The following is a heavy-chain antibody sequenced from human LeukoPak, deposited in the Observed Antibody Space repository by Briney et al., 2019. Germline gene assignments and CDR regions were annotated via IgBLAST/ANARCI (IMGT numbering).Heavy chain of an antibody. D-gene: IGHD2-2*01. J-gene: IGHJ5*02. CDR2: TIPIFGTA. Sequence: SVKVSCKASGGTFSSYAISWVRQAPGQGLEWMGGTIPIFGTANYAQKFQGRVTITADESTSTAYMELSSLRSEDTAVYYCARGAPSRLPAAFNWFDPWGQGTLVTVSS. CDR3: ARGAPSRLPAAFNWFDP. CDR1: GGTFSSYA. V-gene: IGHV1-69*01.